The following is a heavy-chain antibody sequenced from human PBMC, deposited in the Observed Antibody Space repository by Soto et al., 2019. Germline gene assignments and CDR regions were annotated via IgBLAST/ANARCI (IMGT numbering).Heavy chain of an antibody. J-gene: IGHJ4*02. Sequence: WGSLRLSCAPSVFDFRKYAMHWVRQSPGKGPEWVAITSDDGDIQYYADSGKGRFTISIDNSKNTLYLQMTTLRSEDAAVYFCARAVDAAMDPLDYWGQGTLVTVSS. CDR3: ARAVDAAMDPLDY. CDR1: VFDFRKYA. D-gene: IGHD6-13*01. CDR2: TSDDGDIQ. V-gene: IGHV3-30-3*01.